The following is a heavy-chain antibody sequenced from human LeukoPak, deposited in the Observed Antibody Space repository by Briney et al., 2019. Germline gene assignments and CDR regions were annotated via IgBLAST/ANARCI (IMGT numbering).Heavy chain of an antibody. CDR1: GGSISSSSYY. D-gene: IGHD2-2*01. Sequence: PSETLSLTCTVSGGSISSSSYYWGWIRQPPGKELEWIGSIYYSGSTYYNPSLKSRVTISVDTSKNQFSLKLSSVTAADTAVYYCVVVVPAAILYYYYYMDVWGKGTTVTVSS. CDR3: VVVVPAAILYYYYYMDV. V-gene: IGHV4-39*01. CDR2: IYYSGST. J-gene: IGHJ6*03.